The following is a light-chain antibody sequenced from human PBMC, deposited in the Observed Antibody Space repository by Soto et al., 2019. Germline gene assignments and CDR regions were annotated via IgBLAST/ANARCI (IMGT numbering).Light chain of an antibody. V-gene: IGKV3-15*01. CDR2: SAS. CDR3: QQDHNWPLT. J-gene: IGKJ2*01. CDR1: QSISTE. Sequence: EIVMTQSPATLSASPGERATLSCRASQSISTELAWYQQKPGQPPRLLIYSASTRATGVPARFTGSGSGSEFTLTISGLQSEDVAVYYCQQDHNWPLTFGQGTRLEI.